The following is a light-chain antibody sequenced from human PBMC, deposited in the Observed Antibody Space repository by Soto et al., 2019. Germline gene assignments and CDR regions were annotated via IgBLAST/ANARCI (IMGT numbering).Light chain of an antibody. CDR1: RSNVGNNA. J-gene: IGLJ3*02. CDR2: YDD. Sequence: QSVLTQPPSVSEAPRQRVTISCSGSRSNVGNNAVDWYQQLPGKAPKLLIYYDDLQPSWVSDRFSASNSCTSASLAIIGLQYEDDADYYCAVWYDSLNGVVFGGGTKVTVL. V-gene: IGLV1-36*01. CDR3: AVWYDSLNGVV.